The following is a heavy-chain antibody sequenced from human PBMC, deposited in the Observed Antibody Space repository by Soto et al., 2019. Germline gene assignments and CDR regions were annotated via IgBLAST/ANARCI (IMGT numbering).Heavy chain of an antibody. V-gene: IGHV3-30-3*01. CDR2: ISYDGSNK. CDR1: GFTFSSYA. Sequence: GGSLTLSCAASGFTFSSYAMHWVRQAPGKGLEWVAVISYDGSNKYYADSVKGRFTITRDNSKNTLYLQMNSLRAEDTAVYYCARDHDSSGYSPTKFDYWGQGTLVTVSS. J-gene: IGHJ4*02. CDR3: ARDHDSSGYSPTKFDY. D-gene: IGHD3-22*01.